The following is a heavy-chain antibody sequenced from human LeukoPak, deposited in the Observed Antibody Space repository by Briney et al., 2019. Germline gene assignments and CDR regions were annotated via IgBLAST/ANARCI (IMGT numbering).Heavy chain of an antibody. D-gene: IGHD2-2*02. CDR2: INPNSGGT. CDR1: GYTFTGYY. V-gene: IGHV1-2*02. CDR3: ARAGVRDCSSTSCYTSRVFDY. J-gene: IGHJ4*02. Sequence: GASVKVSCKASGYTFTGYYMHWVRQAPGQGLEWMRWINPNSGGTNYAQKFQGRVTMTRDTSISTAYMELSRLRSDDTAVYYCARAGVRDCSSTSCYTSRVFDYWGQGTLVTVSS.